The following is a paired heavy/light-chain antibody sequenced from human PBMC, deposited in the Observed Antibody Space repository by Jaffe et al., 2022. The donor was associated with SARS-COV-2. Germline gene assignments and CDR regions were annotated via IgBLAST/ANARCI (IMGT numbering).Light chain of an antibody. V-gene: IGKV1-39*01. J-gene: IGKJ4*01. CDR3: QQSYSTPPT. CDR1: QSISNY. Sequence: DIQMTQSPSSLSASVGERVTITCRSSQSISNYLNWYQQKPGEAPKLLIYSASSLQSGVPSRFSGSGSGTDFTLTISSLQPEDVATYDCQQSYSTPPTFGGGTRVEIK. CDR2: SAS.
Heavy chain of an antibody. V-gene: IGHV3-23*01. CDR2: ISGSGGKT. J-gene: IGHJ4*02. D-gene: IGHD6-19*01. Sequence: EVQLLESGGGLVQPGGSLRLSCEASGFTFSSFAMNWVRQAPGKGLEWVSAISGSGGKTYYADSVKGRFTISRDNSRNTLYLQMNSLRVEDAARYYCAKDPKGSAWNRFSDSWGQGTLVTVSS. CDR1: GFTFSSFA. CDR3: AKDPKGSAWNRFSDS.